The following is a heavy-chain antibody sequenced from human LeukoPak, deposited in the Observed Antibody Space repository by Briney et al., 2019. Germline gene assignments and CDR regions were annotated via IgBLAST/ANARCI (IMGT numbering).Heavy chain of an antibody. J-gene: IGHJ4*02. CDR3: VKDRTGTYTLDY. Sequence: GGSLRLSCAATGFTFSNYAIHWGRQAPGKGLEWVAFISDDGSRQHYADSVKGRFTISRDNSKNTLNLQMNSLRAEDTAVYYCVKDRTGTYTLDYWGQGTLVTVS. D-gene: IGHD3-10*01. V-gene: IGHV3-30-3*01. CDR2: ISDDGSRQ. CDR1: GFTFSNYA.